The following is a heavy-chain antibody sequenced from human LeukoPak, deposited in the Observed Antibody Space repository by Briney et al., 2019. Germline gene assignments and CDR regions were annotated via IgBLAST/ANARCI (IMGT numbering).Heavy chain of an antibody. Sequence: PSETLSLTCTVSSGSLRSYYWSWIRQPPGEGLEWVGYIYYSGNTHYNPSLRSRVTIAVDTSKNQFSLKLNSVTAADTAVYYCARVRINCSGGNCYSEHFDYWGQGTLVSVSS. D-gene: IGHD2-15*01. CDR1: SGSLRSYY. J-gene: IGHJ4*02. V-gene: IGHV4-59*01. CDR2: IYYSGNT. CDR3: ARVRINCSGGNCYSEHFDY.